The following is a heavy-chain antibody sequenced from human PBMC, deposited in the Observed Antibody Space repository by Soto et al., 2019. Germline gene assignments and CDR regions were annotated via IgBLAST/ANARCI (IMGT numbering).Heavy chain of an antibody. D-gene: IGHD2-2*01. CDR1: GGSISSYY. V-gene: IGHV4-4*07. CDR3: ARGNCSSPNCYSFSGYYGMDV. Sequence: SETLSLTCTVSGGSISSYYWSWIRQPAGKGLEWIGRIYTSGSTNYNPSLKSRVTMSLDTSKNQFSLKLTSVTAADTALYYCARGNCSSPNCYSFSGYYGMDVWSQGTTVTVSS. CDR2: IYTSGST. J-gene: IGHJ6*02.